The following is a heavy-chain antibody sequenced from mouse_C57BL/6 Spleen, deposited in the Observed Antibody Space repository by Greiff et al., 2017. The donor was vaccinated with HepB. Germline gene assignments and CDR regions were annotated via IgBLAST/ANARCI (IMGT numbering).Heavy chain of an antibody. CDR1: GFTFSSYA. D-gene: IGHD2-2*01. V-gene: IGHV5-4*03. J-gene: IGHJ4*01. CDR3: ARKGDYYGYPYYAMDY. Sequence: EVKLVESGGGLVKPGGSLKLSCAASGFTFSSYAMSWVRQTPEKRLEWVATISDGGSYTYYPDNVKGRFTISRDNAKNNLYLQMSHLKSEDTAMYYCARKGDYYGYPYYAMDYWGQGTSVTVSS. CDR2: ISDGGSYT.